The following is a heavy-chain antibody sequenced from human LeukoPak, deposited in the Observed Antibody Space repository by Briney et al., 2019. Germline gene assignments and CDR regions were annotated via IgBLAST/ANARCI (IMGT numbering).Heavy chain of an antibody. D-gene: IGHD3-10*01. J-gene: IGHJ4*02. Sequence: GASVKVSCKASGYTFISYDINWVRQATGQGLEWMGWMNPNNGNTDYAQNFRGTVTMTRDTSISTAYMELGGLTSDDTAVYYCAIMVLGLRDPRWGQGTLVTVSS. CDR2: MNPNNGNT. CDR1: GYTFISYD. V-gene: IGHV1-8*01. CDR3: AIMVLGLRDPR.